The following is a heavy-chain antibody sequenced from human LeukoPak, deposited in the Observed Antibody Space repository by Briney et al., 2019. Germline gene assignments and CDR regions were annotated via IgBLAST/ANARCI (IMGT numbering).Heavy chain of an antibody. V-gene: IGHV4-4*07. CDR1: GGSISSYY. Sequence: SETLSLTCTVSGGSISSYYWSWIRQPAGKGLEWIGRIYTSGSTNYNPSLKSRVTMSVDTSKNQFSLKLSSVTAADTAVYYCARDEGCSGGSCPAFDYWGQGTLVTVSS. D-gene: IGHD2-15*01. CDR2: IYTSGST. CDR3: ARDEGCSGGSCPAFDY. J-gene: IGHJ4*02.